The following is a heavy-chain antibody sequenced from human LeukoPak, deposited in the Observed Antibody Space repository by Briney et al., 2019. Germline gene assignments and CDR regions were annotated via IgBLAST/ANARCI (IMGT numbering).Heavy chain of an antibody. D-gene: IGHD2-2*01. CDR1: GGSLSSSSYY. V-gene: IGHV4-39*07. Sequence: SETLSLTCTVSGGSLSSSSYYWAWIRQPPGKGLEWIGEINHSGGTNYNPSLKSRVTISVDTSKNQFSLKLSSVTAADTAVYYCARGIVVVPAVYDYWGQGTLVTVSS. CDR2: INHSGGT. J-gene: IGHJ4*02. CDR3: ARGIVVVPAVYDY.